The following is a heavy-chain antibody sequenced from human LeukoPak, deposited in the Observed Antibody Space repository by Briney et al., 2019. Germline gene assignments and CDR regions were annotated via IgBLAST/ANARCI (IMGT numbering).Heavy chain of an antibody. CDR2: INPNSGGT. Sequence: ASVKVSCKASEYTFTGYYMHWVRQAPGQGLEWMGWINPNSGGTNYAQKFQGRVTMTRDTSISTAYMELSRLRSDDTAVYYCARMKASIAARRSLDYWGQGTLVTVSS. CDR1: EYTFTGYY. V-gene: IGHV1-2*02. CDR3: ARMKASIAARRSLDY. D-gene: IGHD6-6*01. J-gene: IGHJ4*02.